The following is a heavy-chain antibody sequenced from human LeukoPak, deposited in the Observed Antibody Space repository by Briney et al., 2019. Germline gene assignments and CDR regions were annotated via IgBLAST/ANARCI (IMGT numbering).Heavy chain of an antibody. V-gene: IGHV4-39*07. CDR3: ARDGRAGSLFAY. Sequence: SETLSLTCTASGGSISSSSYYWGWIRQPPGKGLEWIGSIYYSGSTYYNPSLKSRVTISVDTSKNQFSLKLSSVTAADTAIYYCARDGRAGSLFAYWGQGTLVTVSS. J-gene: IGHJ4*02. D-gene: IGHD6-19*01. CDR1: GGSISSSSYY. CDR2: IYYSGST.